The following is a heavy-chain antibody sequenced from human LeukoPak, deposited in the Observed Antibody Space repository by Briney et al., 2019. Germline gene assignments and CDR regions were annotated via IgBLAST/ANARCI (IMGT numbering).Heavy chain of an antibody. V-gene: IGHV4-4*07. CDR1: GGSISSYY. CDR3: ARGMYSSAWSFDY. Sequence: PSETLSLTCTVSGGSISSYYWSWIRQPAGKGLEWIGRVYTSESTNYNPSLKSRVTMSVDTSKNQFSLNLNSVTAADTAVYYCARGMYSSAWSFDYWGQGTLVTVSS. J-gene: IGHJ4*02. CDR2: VYTSEST. D-gene: IGHD6-19*01.